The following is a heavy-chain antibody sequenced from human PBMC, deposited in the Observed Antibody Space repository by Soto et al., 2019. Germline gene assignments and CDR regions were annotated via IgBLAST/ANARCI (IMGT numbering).Heavy chain of an antibody. Sequence: GGSLRLSCAASGFTFISSGMHWVRQAPGKGLERVAVISYDGSNKYYGDSVKGRFTISRDNSKNTLYLQMNSLRAEDTAVYYCAKLWFGELDYYYYGMDVWGQGTTVTVSS. J-gene: IGHJ6*02. CDR2: ISYDGSNK. D-gene: IGHD3-10*01. V-gene: IGHV3-30*18. CDR3: AKLWFGELDYYYYGMDV. CDR1: GFTFISSG.